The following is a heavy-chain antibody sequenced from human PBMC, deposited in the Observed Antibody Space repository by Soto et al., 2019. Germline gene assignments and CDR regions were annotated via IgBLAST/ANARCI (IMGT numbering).Heavy chain of an antibody. D-gene: IGHD7-27*01. CDR2: ISYDGSNK. J-gene: IGHJ6*02. V-gene: IGHV3-30*18. CDR1: GFTFSSYG. CDR3: AKSAGVNYYYGMDV. Sequence: GGSLRLSCAASGFTFSSYGMHWVRQAPGKGLEWVAVISYDGSNKYYADSVKGRFTISRDNSKNTLYLQMNSLRAEDTAVYYCAKSAGVNYYYGMDVWGQGTTVTV.